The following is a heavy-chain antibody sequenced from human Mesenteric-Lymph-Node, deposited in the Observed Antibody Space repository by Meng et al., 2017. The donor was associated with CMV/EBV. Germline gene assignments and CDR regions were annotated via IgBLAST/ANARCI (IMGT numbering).Heavy chain of an antibody. Sequence: FTFSSYAMSWVRQATGKGLEWVSAISGSGGSTYYADSVKGRFTISRDNSKNTLYLQMNSLRAEDTAVYYCAKDQSGYSYGIGPFDYWGQGTLVTVSS. V-gene: IGHV3-23*01. CDR1: FTFSSYA. CDR2: ISGSGGST. CDR3: AKDQSGYSYGIGPFDY. D-gene: IGHD5-18*01. J-gene: IGHJ4*02.